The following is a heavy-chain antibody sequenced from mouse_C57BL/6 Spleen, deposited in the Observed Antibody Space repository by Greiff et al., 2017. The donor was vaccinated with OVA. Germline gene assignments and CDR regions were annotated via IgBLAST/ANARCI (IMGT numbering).Heavy chain of an antibody. Sequence: QVQLQQSGPELVKPGASVKISCKASGYAFSSSWMNWVKQRPGKGLEWIGRIYPGDGDTTYNGKFKGKATLTADKSSSTAYMQLSSLTSEDSAVYFCARNERDGNCDYWGQGTTLTVSS. CDR1: GYAFSSSW. CDR2: IYPGDGDT. D-gene: IGHD3-3*01. CDR3: ARNERDGNCDY. V-gene: IGHV1-82*01. J-gene: IGHJ2*01.